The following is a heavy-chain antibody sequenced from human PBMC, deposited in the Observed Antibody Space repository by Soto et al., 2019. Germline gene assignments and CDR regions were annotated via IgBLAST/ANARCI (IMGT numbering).Heavy chain of an antibody. Sequence: PGESLKISCKGSGYSFSTYWIAWVRQMPGKGLEWMGIIYPGDSDTRYSPSFQGQVTISADKSINTAYLQWSRLKASDTAMYYCARRDWVSYPNYYYYGMDGWGQGTTVTVSS. V-gene: IGHV5-51*01. CDR1: GYSFSTYW. J-gene: IGHJ6*02. CDR2: IYPGDSDT. CDR3: ARRDWVSYPNYYYYGMDG. D-gene: IGHD1-26*01.